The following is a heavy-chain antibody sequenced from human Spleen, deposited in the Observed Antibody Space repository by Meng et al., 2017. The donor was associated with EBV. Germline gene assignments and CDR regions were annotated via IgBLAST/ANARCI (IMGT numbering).Heavy chain of an antibody. V-gene: IGHV4-4*02. CDR3: ARGSGRWTFDH. J-gene: IGHJ4*02. CDR2: VYHSEST. D-gene: IGHD3-3*01. Sequence: VQLPALGTGLVKPSGTLSLTCTVSGGSFNFSNLWSWVRQPPGKGLEWIGEVYHSESTNYNPSLQSRVTMLLDKSKNQFSLQLDSVTAADTALYFCARGSGRWTFDHWGQGILVTVSS. CDR1: GGSFNFSNL.